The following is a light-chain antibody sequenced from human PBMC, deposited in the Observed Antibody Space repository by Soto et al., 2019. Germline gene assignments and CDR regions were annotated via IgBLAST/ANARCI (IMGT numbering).Light chain of an antibody. V-gene: IGKV1-5*03. J-gene: IGKJ1*01. CDR1: QTIGAF. Sequence: QMTQSPSTLSASVGERVTITCRASQTIGAFLAWYQLKPGKDPNLLISKASNLQDGVPSRFSGSGSGTEFTLTITSLQPDDFATYYCQHYNSWAFGQGTKVEIK. CDR2: KAS. CDR3: QHYNSWA.